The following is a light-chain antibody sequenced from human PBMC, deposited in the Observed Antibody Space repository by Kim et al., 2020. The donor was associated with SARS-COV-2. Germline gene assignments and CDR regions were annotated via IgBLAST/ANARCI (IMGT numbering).Light chain of an antibody. V-gene: IGKV1-39*01. CDR2: AAS. J-gene: IGKJ2*01. Sequence: DIQMTQSPSSLSASVGDRVTITCRASQSITTYLNWYQQKPGKAPLLLIYAASSLQSGVPSRFSGSGSGTDFTLTISSLQPKDFATYFCQQSHSIPYTFGQGTKLEIK. CDR1: QSITTY. CDR3: QQSHSIPYT.